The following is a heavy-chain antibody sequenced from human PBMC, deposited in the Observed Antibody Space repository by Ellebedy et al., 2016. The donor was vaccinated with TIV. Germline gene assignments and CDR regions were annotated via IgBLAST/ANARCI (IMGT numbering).Heavy chain of an antibody. J-gene: IGHJ2*01. CDR3: ARENSPPGHSYGIPNWYFDL. V-gene: IGHV4-59*01. CDR1: GGSISSYY. D-gene: IGHD5-18*01. CDR2: IYYSGST. Sequence: ESLKISCPVSGGSISSYYWSWIRQPPGKGLEWIGYIYYSGSTNYNPSLKSRVTISVDTSKNQFSLKLSSVTAADTAVYYCARENSPPGHSYGIPNWYFDLWGRGTLVTVSS.